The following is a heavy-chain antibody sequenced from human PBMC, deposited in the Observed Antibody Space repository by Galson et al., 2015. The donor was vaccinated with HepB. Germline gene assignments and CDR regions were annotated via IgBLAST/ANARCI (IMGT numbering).Heavy chain of an antibody. Sequence: SVKVSCKVSGYTLTELSMHWVRQAPGKGLEWMGGFDPEDGESIYAQIFQGRVTMTEDTSTDTAYMHLSSLRSEDTAVYYCATPSKYSSSGVAYDIWGQGTMVTVSS. CDR2: FDPEDGES. CDR3: ATPSKYSSSGVAYDI. CDR1: GYTLTELS. D-gene: IGHD6-13*01. J-gene: IGHJ3*02. V-gene: IGHV1-24*01.